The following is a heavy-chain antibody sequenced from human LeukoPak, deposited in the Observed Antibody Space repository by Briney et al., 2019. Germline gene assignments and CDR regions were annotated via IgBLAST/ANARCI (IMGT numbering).Heavy chain of an antibody. Sequence: AGGSLRLSCDASGFSISDYYMSWIRQSPGKGLEWMSYITSGGASTNYADSVKGRFTISRDKAKNSVALQLNSLRAEDTAVYYCTRQRRGTYYAFDSWGQGTLVTVSS. CDR2: ITSGGAST. V-gene: IGHV3-11*01. CDR3: TRQRRGTYYAFDS. J-gene: IGHJ4*02. CDR1: GFSISDYY. D-gene: IGHD3-16*01.